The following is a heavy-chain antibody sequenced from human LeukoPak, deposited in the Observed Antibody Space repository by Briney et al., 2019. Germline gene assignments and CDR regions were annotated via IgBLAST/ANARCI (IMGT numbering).Heavy chain of an antibody. J-gene: IGHJ4*02. D-gene: IGHD3-16*01. V-gene: IGHV1-2*02. Sequence: VASVKVPCKTSGYTFTAYHVHWVRQAPGQGLEFMGWIYPPTGGTVLAEKFQGRVIMTRDTSITTAYMELSGLNFDDTAVYYCVRENWYYDHWGQGTLVTVSS. CDR1: GYTFTAYH. CDR2: IYPPTGGT. CDR3: VRENWYYDH.